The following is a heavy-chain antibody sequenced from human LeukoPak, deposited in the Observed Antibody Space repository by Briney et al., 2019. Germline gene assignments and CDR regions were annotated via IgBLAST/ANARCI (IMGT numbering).Heavy chain of an antibody. Sequence: SETLSLTCAVYGGSFSGYYWSWIRQRPGKGLEWIMESNHDGSTNYNPSLKSRLTISLDTSKNQFSLKMRSVTVADTAFYYCWRGRNYYDRSGYWADYSYYMDVWGKGTTVTVSS. CDR3: WRGRNYYDRSGYWADYSYYMDV. V-gene: IGHV4-34*01. CDR1: GGSFSGYY. J-gene: IGHJ6*03. D-gene: IGHD3-22*01. CDR2: SNHDGST.